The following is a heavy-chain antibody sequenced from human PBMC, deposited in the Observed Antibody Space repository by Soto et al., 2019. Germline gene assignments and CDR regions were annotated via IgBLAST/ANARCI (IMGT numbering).Heavy chain of an antibody. CDR3: AKHWDGYCSGVGCFGHFDC. CDR2: ISGSGEGT. J-gene: IGHJ4*02. Sequence: GGSLRLSCAASGFTFGTYAMNWVRQAPGKGLEWVSTISGSGEGTSYADSVKGRFTISRDNSTNTVHLQMSSLRAEDTAVYYCAKHWDGYCSGVGCFGHFDCWGQGTLVTVSS. D-gene: IGHD2-15*01. V-gene: IGHV3-23*01. CDR1: GFTFGTYA.